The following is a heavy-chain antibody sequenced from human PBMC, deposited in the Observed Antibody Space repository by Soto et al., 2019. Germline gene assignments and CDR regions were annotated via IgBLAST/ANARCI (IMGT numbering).Heavy chain of an antibody. CDR1: GFTVSSYG. CDR2: ISYDGSNK. D-gene: IGHD2-21*01. CDR3: TRDQAYSSAA. V-gene: IGHV3-30*03. Sequence: XESLRLACAASGFTVSSYGMHWVRQAPGKGLEWVAVISYDGSNKYYADSVKGRFTISRDNSKNTLYLQMNSLRVEDSAVYYCTRDQAYSSAAWGQGTPVTVSS. J-gene: IGHJ5*02.